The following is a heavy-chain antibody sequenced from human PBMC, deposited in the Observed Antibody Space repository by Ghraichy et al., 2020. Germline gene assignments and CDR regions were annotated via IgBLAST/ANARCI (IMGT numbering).Heavy chain of an antibody. CDR1: GFTFSSYS. CDR2: ISSSSSYI. CDR3: ARVREYCSGGSCHGMDV. Sequence: GGSLRLPCAASGFTFSSYSMNWVRQAPGKGLEWVSSISSSSSYIYYADSVKGRFTISRDNAKNSLYLQMNSLRAEDTAVYYCARVREYCSGGSCHGMDVWGQGTTVTVSS. J-gene: IGHJ6*02. D-gene: IGHD2-15*01. V-gene: IGHV3-21*01.